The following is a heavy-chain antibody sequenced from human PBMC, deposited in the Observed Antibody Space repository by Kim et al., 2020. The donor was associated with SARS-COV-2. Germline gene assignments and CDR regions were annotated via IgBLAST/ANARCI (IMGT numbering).Heavy chain of an antibody. V-gene: IGHV3-53*01. CDR2: ICSGGST. CDR3: ARAPCVYYVNYFDY. D-gene: IGHD3-10*02. Sequence: GGSLRLSCAASGFTVSSTYMSWVRQAPGKGLEWVSVICSGGSTYYADSVKGRFTTSRDNSKNTLYLQMNSLRAEDTAAYYCARAPCVYYVNYFDYWGQGTLVTVSS. CDR1: GFTVSSTY. J-gene: IGHJ4*02.